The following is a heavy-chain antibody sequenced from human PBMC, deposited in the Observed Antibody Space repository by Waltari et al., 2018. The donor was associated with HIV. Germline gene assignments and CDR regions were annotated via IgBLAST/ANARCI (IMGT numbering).Heavy chain of an antibody. CDR2: IWSDGYNK. CDR1: GFTFSGYG. V-gene: IGHV3-33*03. Sequence: QVYLMESGGGVVQPGGSLKLSCAASGFTFSGYGMHWVRQAPGKGLGWVAVIWSDGYNKFYADSVRGRFTFSRDKSKYTLSLQMNSLRAEDTALYYCVKERGPFNGFDIWGQGTMVTVSS. J-gene: IGHJ3*02. CDR3: VKERGPFNGFDI. D-gene: IGHD3-16*01.